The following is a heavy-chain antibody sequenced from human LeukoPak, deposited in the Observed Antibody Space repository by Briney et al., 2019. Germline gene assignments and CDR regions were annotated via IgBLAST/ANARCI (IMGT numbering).Heavy chain of an antibody. CDR3: AREADYYDSSVYFDY. Sequence: SVKVSCKASGGTFSSYAISWVRQAPGQGLEWMGGIIPIFGTANYAQKFQGRVTITADESTSTAYMELSSLRSEDTAVYYCAREADYYDSSVYFDYWGQGTLVTVSS. CDR1: GGTFSSYA. CDR2: IIPIFGTA. D-gene: IGHD3-22*01. V-gene: IGHV1-69*13. J-gene: IGHJ4*02.